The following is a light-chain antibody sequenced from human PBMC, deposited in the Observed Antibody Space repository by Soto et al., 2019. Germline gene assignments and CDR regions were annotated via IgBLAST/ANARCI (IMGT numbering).Light chain of an antibody. V-gene: IGLV1-40*01. CDR1: SSNIGAGYD. Sequence: QSVLTQPPSVSGAPGQRVTISCTGSSSNIGAGYDVHWYQQLPGTAPKLLIYGNSNRPSGVPDRFSGSKSGTSASLAITGLQAKDAADYYCQSYDSSLSGSVFGGGPKLTVL. CDR2: GNS. CDR3: QSYDSSLSGSV. J-gene: IGLJ3*02.